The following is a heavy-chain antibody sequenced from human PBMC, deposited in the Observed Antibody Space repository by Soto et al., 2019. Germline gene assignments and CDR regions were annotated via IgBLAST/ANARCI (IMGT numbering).Heavy chain of an antibody. CDR2: ISSSGSST. V-gene: IGHV3-23*01. CDR3: ASIQLWVPWSGMDV. J-gene: IGHJ6*02. CDR1: GFSFSSYS. D-gene: IGHD5-18*01. Sequence: PGGSLRLSCAASGFSFSSYSMNWVRQAPGKGLEWVSSISSSGSSTYYADSVKGRFTISRDNAKNTLYLQMDSLRAEDTAVYYCASIQLWVPWSGMDVWGQGTTVTVSS.